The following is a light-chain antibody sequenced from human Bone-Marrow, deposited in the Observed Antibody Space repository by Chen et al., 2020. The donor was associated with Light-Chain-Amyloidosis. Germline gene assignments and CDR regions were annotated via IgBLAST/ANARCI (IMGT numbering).Light chain of an antibody. CDR2: GAS. CDR3: QQYGSSPWT. Sequence: EIVLTQSPGTLSLSPGDRATLSCRASQSVSNRYVAWYQQKPGQAPRPLLYGASSRATGIADRFSGSGSVTDFTLTISRLESEDFAVYYCQQYGSSPWTFGPGTRVEVK. CDR1: QSVSNRY. V-gene: IGKV3-20*01. J-gene: IGKJ1*01.